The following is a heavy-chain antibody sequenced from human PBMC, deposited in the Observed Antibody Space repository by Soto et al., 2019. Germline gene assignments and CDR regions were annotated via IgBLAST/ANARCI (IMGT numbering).Heavy chain of an antibody. J-gene: IGHJ6*02. Sequence: QVQLVESGGGVVQPGRSLRLSCAASGFTFSSYGMQWVRQAPGKGLEWATVIWYDGSSKYYVESVKGRFTISRDNSKNTLYLQMNSLRVEDTAVYYCARSGSGSNYYYGVDVWGQGTTVIVSS. CDR1: GFTFSSYG. D-gene: IGHD3-10*01. V-gene: IGHV3-33*01. CDR3: ARSGSGSNYYYGVDV. CDR2: IWYDGSSK.